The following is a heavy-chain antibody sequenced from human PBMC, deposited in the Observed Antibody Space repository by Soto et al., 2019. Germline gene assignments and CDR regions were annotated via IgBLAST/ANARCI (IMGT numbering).Heavy chain of an antibody. D-gene: IGHD3-10*01. CDR3: ARELYYGSGNWFDP. V-gene: IGHV4-59*01. J-gene: IGHJ5*02. Sequence: PSETLSLTCTVAGGSISSYYWSWIRQPPGKGLEWIGYIYYSGSTNYNPSLKSRVTISVDTSKNQFSLKLSSVTAADTAVYYCARELYYGSGNWFDPWGQGTLVTVSS. CDR2: IYYSGST. CDR1: GGSISSYY.